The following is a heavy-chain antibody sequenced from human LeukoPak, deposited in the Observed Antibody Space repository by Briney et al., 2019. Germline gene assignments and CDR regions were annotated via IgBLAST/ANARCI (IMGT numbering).Heavy chain of an antibody. J-gene: IGHJ4*02. CDR3: ARLQAAAGTFDY. CDR2: IYYSGST. CDR1: DGSISSNSYY. V-gene: IGHV4-39*01. Sequence: PSETLSLTCTVSDGSISSNSYYWGWIRRPPGKGLEWIGSIYYSGSTYYNSSLKSRVTIFVDTSKNRFSLNLTSVTAADTAVYYCARLQAAAGTFDYWGQGTLVTVSS. D-gene: IGHD6-13*01.